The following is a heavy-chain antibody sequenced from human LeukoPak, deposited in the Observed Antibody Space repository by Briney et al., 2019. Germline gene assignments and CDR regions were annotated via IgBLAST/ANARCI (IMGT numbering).Heavy chain of an antibody. CDR3: ARRAHGPRGGMVRGVETYYFDY. V-gene: IGHV4-34*01. D-gene: IGHD3-10*01. J-gene: IGHJ4*02. CDR2: IYYSGST. Sequence: SETLSLTCAVYGGSFSGYYWSWIRQPPGKGLEWIGSIYYSGSTYYNPSLKSRVTISVDTSKNQFSLKLSSVTAADTAVYYCARRAHGPRGGMVRGVETYYFDYWGQGTLVTVSS. CDR1: GGSFSGYY.